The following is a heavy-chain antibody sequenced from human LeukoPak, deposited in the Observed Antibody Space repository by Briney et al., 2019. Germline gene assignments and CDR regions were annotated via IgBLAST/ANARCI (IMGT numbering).Heavy chain of an antibody. CDR2: ISSSGSTI. D-gene: IGHD3-10*02. J-gene: IGHJ6*04. CDR1: GLTFSSYE. Sequence: GSLRLSCAASGLTFSSYEMNWVRQAPGKGLEWVSYISSSGSTIYYADSVKGRFTISRDNAKNSLYLQMNSLRAEDTAVYYCAELGITMIGGVWGKGTTVTISS. CDR3: AELGITMIGGV. V-gene: IGHV3-48*03.